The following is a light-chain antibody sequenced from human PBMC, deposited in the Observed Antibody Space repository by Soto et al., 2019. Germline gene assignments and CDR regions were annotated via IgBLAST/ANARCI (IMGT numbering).Light chain of an antibody. CDR2: DVR. CDR3: SSYTTISTYV. V-gene: IGLV2-14*01. Sequence: QSALTPPASVSGSPGQSITISCTGTSSVVGGYNYVSWYQQHPGKAPKLMIYDVRNRPSGVSNRFSGSKSVNTASLTISWLQAEDEADYYCSSYTTISTYVFGTGTKVTVL. CDR1: SSVVGGYNY. J-gene: IGLJ1*01.